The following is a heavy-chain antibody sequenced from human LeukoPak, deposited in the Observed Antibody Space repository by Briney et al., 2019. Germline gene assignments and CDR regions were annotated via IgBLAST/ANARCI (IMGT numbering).Heavy chain of an antibody. J-gene: IGHJ4*02. V-gene: IGHV3-30-3*01. CDR2: ISYDGSNK. D-gene: IGHD6-19*01. CDR1: GFTFSSYA. CDR3: ARGQGIAVAGN. Sequence: GGSLRLSCAASGFTFSSYAMHWVRQAPGKGLEWVAVISYDGSNKYYADSVKGRFTISRDNSKNTLYLQMNSLRAEDTAVYYCARGQGIAVAGNWGQGTLVTVPS.